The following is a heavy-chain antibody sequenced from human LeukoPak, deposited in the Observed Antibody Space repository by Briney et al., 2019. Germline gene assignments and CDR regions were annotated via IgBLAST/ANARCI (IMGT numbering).Heavy chain of an antibody. V-gene: IGHV4-34*01. CDR3: ARDDPLDS. J-gene: IGHJ4*02. CDR1: DGSFSGYS. CDR2: INHSGST. Sequence: ASETLSLTCAAYDGSFSGYSWSWIRQPPGKGLEWIGEINHSGSTNYNPSLKSRVTISLDTSKNQFSLKLSSVTAADTAVYYCARDDPLDSWGQGTLVTVSS.